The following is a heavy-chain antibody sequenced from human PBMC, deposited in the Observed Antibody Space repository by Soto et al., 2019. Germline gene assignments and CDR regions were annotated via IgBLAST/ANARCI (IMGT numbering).Heavy chain of an antibody. CDR1: VCTYSNYL. J-gene: IGHJ6*02. Sequence: AAVKVSLQSSVCTYSNYLLNWLRPAPGRRRDGVGGMGGRIHIFATTQYEQKYQGRVTITADEFTSTAYMALSSLKSEVTAVYYCATPNYYESARPPALRDGMDVWGQGTAVTVSS. D-gene: IGHD3-22*01. CDR3: ATPNYYESARPPALRDGMDV. CDR2: RIHIFATT. V-gene: IGHV1-69*13.